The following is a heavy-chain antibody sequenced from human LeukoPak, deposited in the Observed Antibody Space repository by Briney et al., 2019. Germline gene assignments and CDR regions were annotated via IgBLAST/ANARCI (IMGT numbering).Heavy chain of an antibody. CDR1: GFTFSGSA. D-gene: IGHD6-13*01. CDR2: IRSKANSYTT. Sequence: GGSLRLSCAASGFTFSGSAMHWVRQAPGKGLEWVGRIRSKANSYTTAYAASVKGRFPISRDDSKYTAYLQMNSLKTEDTAVYYCTRWSDTAAGTSAVDYWGQGTLVTVSS. CDR3: TRWSDTAAGTSAVDY. J-gene: IGHJ4*02. V-gene: IGHV3-73*01.